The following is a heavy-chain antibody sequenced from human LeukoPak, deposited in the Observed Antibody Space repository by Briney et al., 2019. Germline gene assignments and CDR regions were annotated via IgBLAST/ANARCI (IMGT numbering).Heavy chain of an antibody. J-gene: IGHJ5*02. Sequence: SETLSLTCTVSGGSIRNSYWSWIRQPPGKGLEWIGYIYYSGSTNYNPSLKSRVTISVDTSKNQFSLKLSSVTAADTAVYYCARAPYCSSTSCYLIDPWGQGTLVTVSS. D-gene: IGHD2-2*01. CDR2: IYYSGST. V-gene: IGHV4-59*01. CDR3: ARAPYCSSTSCYLIDP. CDR1: GGSIRNSY.